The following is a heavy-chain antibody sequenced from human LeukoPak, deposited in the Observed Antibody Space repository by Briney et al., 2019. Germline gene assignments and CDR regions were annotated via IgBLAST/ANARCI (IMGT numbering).Heavy chain of an antibody. Sequence: QPGGSLRLSCAASGFIFSSYEMNWVRQAPGKGLEWVSYISSSGSTIYYADSVKGRFTISRDNAKNSLYLQMDSLRVEDTAVYYCARDPYSGNYGAYYYYMDVWGKGTTVTISS. CDR1: GFIFSSYE. CDR3: ARDPYSGNYGAYYYYMDV. CDR2: ISSSGSTI. J-gene: IGHJ6*03. D-gene: IGHD1-26*01. V-gene: IGHV3-48*03.